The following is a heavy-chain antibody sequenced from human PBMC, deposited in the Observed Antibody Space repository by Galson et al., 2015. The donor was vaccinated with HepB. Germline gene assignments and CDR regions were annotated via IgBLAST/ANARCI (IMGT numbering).Heavy chain of an antibody. CDR1: GFTFSDYY. D-gene: IGHD3-22*01. Sequence: SLRLSCAASGFTFSDYYMSWIRQAPGKGLEWVSYISSSGSTIYYADSVKGRFTISRDNAKNSLYLQMNSLRAEDTAVYYCAREAQDYYDSSGYFFDYWGQGTLVTVSS. CDR2: ISSSGSTI. V-gene: IGHV3-11*04. CDR3: AREAQDYYDSSGYFFDY. J-gene: IGHJ4*02.